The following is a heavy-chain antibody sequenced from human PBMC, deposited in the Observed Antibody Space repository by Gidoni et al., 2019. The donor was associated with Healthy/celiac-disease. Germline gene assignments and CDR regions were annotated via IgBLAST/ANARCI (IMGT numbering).Heavy chain of an antibody. J-gene: IGHJ6*02. D-gene: IGHD3-3*01. Sequence: QVQLVQSGAEVKKPGASVKVSCTDSGYTFTGYDMHWVRQAPGQGLEWMGWINPNSGGTTYAQKFQGRVTMTRDTSISTAYMELSRLRSDDTAVYYCARGDYDFWSGYPNSHYGMDVWGQGTTVTVSS. CDR1: GYTFTGYD. CDR2: INPNSGGT. V-gene: IGHV1-2*02. CDR3: ARGDYDFWSGYPNSHYGMDV.